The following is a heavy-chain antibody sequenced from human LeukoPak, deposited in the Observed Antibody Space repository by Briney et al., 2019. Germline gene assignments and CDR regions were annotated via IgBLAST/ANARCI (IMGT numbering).Heavy chain of an antibody. D-gene: IGHD5-18*01. Sequence: GGSLRLSCAASGFTFSSYAMSWVRQAPGKGLEWVSAISGSGGSTYYADSVKGRFTISRDNSKNTPYLQMNSLRAEDTAVYYCAKVDTAMDEFDYWGQGTLVTVSS. V-gene: IGHV3-23*01. CDR3: AKVDTAMDEFDY. CDR2: ISGSGGST. J-gene: IGHJ4*02. CDR1: GFTFSSYA.